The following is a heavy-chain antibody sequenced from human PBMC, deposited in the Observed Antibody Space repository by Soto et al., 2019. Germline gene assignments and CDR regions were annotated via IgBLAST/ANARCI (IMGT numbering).Heavy chain of an antibody. CDR2: ISSQSYYI. Sequence: GGALRLSCAASGFTFSRFGLNWGRQAPGKGLEWVSSISSQSYYIYYAHSVKGRFTISRDNAENSVYLQMNSLRAEDTAVYYCARDGGGSGFFDYWGQGTLVTVSS. D-gene: IGHD6-19*01. V-gene: IGHV3-21*01. CDR1: GFTFSRFG. CDR3: ARDGGGSGFFDY. J-gene: IGHJ4*02.